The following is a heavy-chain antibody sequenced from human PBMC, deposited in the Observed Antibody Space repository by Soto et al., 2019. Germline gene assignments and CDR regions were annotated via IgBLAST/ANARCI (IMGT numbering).Heavy chain of an antibody. D-gene: IGHD6-13*01. Sequence: SETLSLTCAISGDSVSSNSAAWNWIRQSPSRGLEWLGRTYYGSKWYNDYAVSVRSRITINPDTSKNQFSLQPNSVTPEDTAVYFCARDRSPGSSSWYDYWGQGTLVTVSS. V-gene: IGHV6-1*01. CDR1: GDSVSSNSAA. CDR3: ARDRSPGSSSWYDY. J-gene: IGHJ4*02. CDR2: TYYGSKWYN.